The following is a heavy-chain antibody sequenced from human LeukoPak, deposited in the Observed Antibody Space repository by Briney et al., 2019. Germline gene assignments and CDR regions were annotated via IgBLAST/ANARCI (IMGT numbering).Heavy chain of an antibody. Sequence: PGGSLRLSCAASGFTFDDYTMSWVRQAPGKGLEWVSLISWDGGSTYYADSVKGRFTISRDNSKNSLYLQMNSLRAEDTALYYCAKDRGYQQGYYFDYWGQGTLVTVSS. D-gene: IGHD5-12*01. V-gene: IGHV3-43D*03. CDR3: AKDRGYQQGYYFDY. CDR2: ISWDGGST. J-gene: IGHJ4*02. CDR1: GFTFDDYT.